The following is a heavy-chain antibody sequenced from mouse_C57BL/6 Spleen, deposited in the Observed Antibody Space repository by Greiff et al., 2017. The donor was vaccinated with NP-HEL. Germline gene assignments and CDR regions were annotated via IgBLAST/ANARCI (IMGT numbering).Heavy chain of an antibody. CDR1: GFTFSSYG. CDR2: ISSGGSYT. J-gene: IGHJ4*01. CDR3: ARRQIYDGYYSYAMDY. V-gene: IGHV5-6*01. D-gene: IGHD2-3*01. Sequence: EVKLMESGGDLVKPGGSLKLSCAASGFTFSSYGMSWVRQTPDKRLEWVATISSGGSYTYYPDSVKGRFTISRDNAKNTLYLQMSSLKSEDTAMYYCARRQIYDGYYSYAMDYWGQGTSVTVSS.